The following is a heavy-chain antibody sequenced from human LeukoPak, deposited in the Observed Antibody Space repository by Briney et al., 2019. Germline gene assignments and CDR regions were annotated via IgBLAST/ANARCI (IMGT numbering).Heavy chain of an antibody. CDR2: IKQDGSEK. CDR3: VKVAKYYYGSETYYFFEH. J-gene: IGHJ4*02. Sequence: GGSLRLSCAASGFTFSSYWMTWVRQAPGKGLEWVANIKQDGSEKYYVDSVKGRFTISRDNAKNSLDLQMNSLRVEDTGIYYCVKVAKYYYGSETYYFFEHWGQGTPVTASS. V-gene: IGHV3-7*01. CDR1: GFTFSSYW. D-gene: IGHD3-10*01.